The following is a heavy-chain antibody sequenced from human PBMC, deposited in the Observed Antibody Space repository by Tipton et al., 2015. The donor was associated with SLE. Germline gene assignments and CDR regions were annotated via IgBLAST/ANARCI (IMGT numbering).Heavy chain of an antibody. J-gene: IGHJ4*02. D-gene: IGHD6-13*01. V-gene: IGHV4-34*01. Sequence: TLSLTCAVYGGSFSGYYWSWIRQPPGKGLEWIGEINHSGSTNYSPSLKSRVTISGDTSKNQFSLKLSSVTAADTAVYYCARGPLSIEIPAAGVIDYWGQGTLVTVSS. CDR3: ARGPLSIEIPAAGVIDY. CDR2: INHSGST. CDR1: GGSFSGYY.